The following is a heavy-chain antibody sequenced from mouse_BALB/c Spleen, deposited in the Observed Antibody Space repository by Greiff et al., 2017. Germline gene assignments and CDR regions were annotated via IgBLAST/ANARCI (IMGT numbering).Heavy chain of an antibody. D-gene: IGHD2-2*01. Sequence: VQVVESGPGLVAPSQSLSITCTVSGFSLTSYGVHWVRQPPGKGLEWLGVIWAGGSTNYNSALMSRLSISKANSKSQVFLKMNSLRTDDTAMDYCARDGGYGYAMDYWGQGTSVTVSS. J-gene: IGHJ4*01. CDR1: GFSLTSYG. CDR2: IWAGGST. CDR3: ARDGGYGYAMDY. V-gene: IGHV2-9*02.